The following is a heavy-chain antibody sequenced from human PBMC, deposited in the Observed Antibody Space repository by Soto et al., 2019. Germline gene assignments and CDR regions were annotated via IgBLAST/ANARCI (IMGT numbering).Heavy chain of an antibody. J-gene: IGHJ5*02. V-gene: IGHV4-30-4*01. CDR1: GDSISSNNNY. D-gene: IGHD5-18*01. CDR3: ARGRGYSYGLDP. CDR2: ISYSGTT. Sequence: PSETLSLTCTVSGDSISSNNNYWSWIRQPPGEGLEWIGFISYSGTTSYSPSLKSRVAISLGTSKNQFSLSLSSVTAADTAVYYCARGRGYSYGLDPWGQGTLVTVS.